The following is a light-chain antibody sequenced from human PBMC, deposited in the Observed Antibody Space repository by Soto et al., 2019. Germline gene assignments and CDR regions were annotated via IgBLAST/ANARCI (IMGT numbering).Light chain of an antibody. J-gene: IGKJ4*01. Sequence: EIMLTQSPATLSLSPGEIATLSFSASQSVSSYLAFYQQKPGQAPRLLIYDASNRATGIPARFSGSGSGTDFTLTISSLEPEDFAVYYCQQRSNWPLTFGGGTKVDIK. CDR3: QQRSNWPLT. CDR2: DAS. CDR1: QSVSSY. V-gene: IGKV3-11*01.